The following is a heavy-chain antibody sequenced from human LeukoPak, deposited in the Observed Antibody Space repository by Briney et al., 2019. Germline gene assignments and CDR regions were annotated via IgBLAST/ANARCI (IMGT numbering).Heavy chain of an antibody. CDR3: AKPGLSSSWQVVGDVDY. D-gene: IGHD6-13*01. J-gene: IGHJ4*02. V-gene: IGHV3-23*01. CDR1: GFTFSSYA. CDR2: ISGSGGST. Sequence: PGGSLRLSCAASGFTFSSYAMSWVHQAPGKGLEWVSAISGSGGSTYYADSVKGRFTISRDNSKNTLYLQMNSLRAEDTAVYYCAKPGLSSSWQVVGDVDYWGQGTLVTVSS.